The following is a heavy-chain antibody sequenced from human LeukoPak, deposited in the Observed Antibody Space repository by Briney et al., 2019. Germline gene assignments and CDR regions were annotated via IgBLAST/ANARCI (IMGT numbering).Heavy chain of an antibody. V-gene: IGHV3-23*01. Sequence: PGGSLRLSCAASGFTFSDHAMSWVRQTPAKGLESDSSISAGGDRTHYADSVKGRFTVSRDNSKNTLYLHMNSLRAEDTAVYFCAYLDSSGYYYGRLRYWGQGTPVTVSS. CDR2: ISAGGDRT. J-gene: IGHJ4*02. CDR1: GFTFSDHA. CDR3: AYLDSSGYYYGRLRY. D-gene: IGHD3-22*01.